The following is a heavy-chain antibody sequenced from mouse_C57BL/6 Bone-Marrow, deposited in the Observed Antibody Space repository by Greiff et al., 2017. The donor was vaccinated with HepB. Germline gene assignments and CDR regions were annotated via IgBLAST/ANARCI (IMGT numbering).Heavy chain of an antibody. D-gene: IGHD1-1*01. CDR1: GFTFSDYY. J-gene: IGHJ2*01. Sequence: EVMLVESEGGLVQPGSSMKLSCTASGFTFSDYYMAWVRQVPEKGLEWVANINSDGSSTYYLDSLKSRFTFSRDNAKNILYLQMSSLKSEDTATYYCARDGPTGNFDYWGQGTTLTVSS. CDR3: ARDGPTGNFDY. V-gene: IGHV5-16*01. CDR2: INSDGSST.